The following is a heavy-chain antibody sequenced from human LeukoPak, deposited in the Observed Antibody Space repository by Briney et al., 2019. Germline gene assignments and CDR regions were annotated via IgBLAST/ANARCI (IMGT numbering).Heavy chain of an antibody. CDR2: VYHSGST. V-gene: IGHV4-34*01. CDR1: GGSFSGNY. D-gene: IGHD2-2*01. Sequence: SETLSLTCAVYGGSFSGNYWNWIRQPPGKGLEWIGEVYHSGSTNYNPSLKSRVTISVHTSTKQFSLKLSSVTAADTAVYYCARGGRGVPAARRFKPGDWCDRWGLGTLVTVSS. CDR3: ARGGRGVPAARRFKPGDWCDR. J-gene: IGHJ5*02.